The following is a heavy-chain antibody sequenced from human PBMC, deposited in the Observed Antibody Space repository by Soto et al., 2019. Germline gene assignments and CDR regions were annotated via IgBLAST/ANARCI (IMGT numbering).Heavy chain of an antibody. CDR2: IYHSGST. D-gene: IGHD4-17*01. Sequence: SETLSLTCGVSGYSINYGYYWCFIRQPPGRGLEWIGNIYHSGSTYYNPSLRSRVTILIDTSKNQFSLELNSVTAADTALYYCARYGKNYYGGMDVWGQGTTVTVSS. CDR1: GYSINYGYY. J-gene: IGHJ6*02. CDR3: ARYGKNYYGGMDV. V-gene: IGHV4-38-2*01.